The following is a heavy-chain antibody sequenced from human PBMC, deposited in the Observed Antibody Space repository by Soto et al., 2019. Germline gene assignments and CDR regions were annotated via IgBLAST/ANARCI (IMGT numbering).Heavy chain of an antibody. Sequence: SETLSLTCTVSGGSISSGDYYWSWIRQPPGKGLEWIGYIYYSGSTYYNPSLKSRVTISVDTSKNQFSLKLSSVTAADTAVYYCARSRGIAAAVPFDYWGQGTLVTVSS. CDR3: ARSRGIAAAVPFDY. CDR2: IYYSGST. J-gene: IGHJ4*02. CDR1: GGSISSGDYY. V-gene: IGHV4-30-4*01. D-gene: IGHD6-13*01.